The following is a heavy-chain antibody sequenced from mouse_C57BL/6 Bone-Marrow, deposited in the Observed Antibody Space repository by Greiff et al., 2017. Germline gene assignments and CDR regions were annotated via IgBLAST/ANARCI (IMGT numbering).Heavy chain of an antibody. V-gene: IGHV1-42*01. CDR3: ARRDVTTVVEGFAY. CDR2: INPSTGGT. CDR1: GYSFTGYY. Sequence: VQLQQSGPELVKPGASVKISCKASGYSFTGYYMNWVKQSPEKSLEWIGEINPSTGGTTYNQKFKAKATLTVDKSSSTAYMQIKSLTSEDSAVYYCARRDVTTVVEGFAYWGQGTLVTVSA. D-gene: IGHD1-1*01. J-gene: IGHJ3*01.